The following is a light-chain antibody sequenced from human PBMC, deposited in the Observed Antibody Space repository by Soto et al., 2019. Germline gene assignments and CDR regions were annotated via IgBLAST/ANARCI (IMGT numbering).Light chain of an antibody. CDR3: CSYAGSSTVV. CDR1: TSDIGSHNL. V-gene: IGLV2-23*02. CDR2: DVS. J-gene: IGLJ2*01. Sequence: QSVLTQPASVSGSPGQSITISCTGTTSDIGSHNLVSWYQQHPGEAPKLIIYDVSKRPSGVSYRFSGSKSGNTASLTISGLQAEDDADYYCCSYAGSSTVVFGGGTKLTVL.